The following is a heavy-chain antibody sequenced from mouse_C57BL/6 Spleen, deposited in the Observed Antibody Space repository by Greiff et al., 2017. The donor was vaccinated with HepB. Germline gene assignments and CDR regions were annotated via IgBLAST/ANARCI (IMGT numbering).Heavy chain of an antibody. CDR2: ILPGSGST. CDR3: ARRLGTRGRYYFDY. CDR1: GYTFTGYW. Sequence: VNVVESGAELMKPGASVKLSCKATGYTFTGYWIEWVKQRPGHGLEWIGEILPGSGSTNYNEKFKGKATFTADTSSNTAYMQLSSLTTEDSAIYYCARRLGTRGRYYFDYWGQGTTLTVSS. D-gene: IGHD3-3*01. J-gene: IGHJ2*01. V-gene: IGHV1-9*01.